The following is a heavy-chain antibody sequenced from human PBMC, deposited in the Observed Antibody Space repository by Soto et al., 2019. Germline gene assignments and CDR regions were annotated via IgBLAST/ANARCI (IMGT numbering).Heavy chain of an antibody. V-gene: IGHV3-21*01. Sequence: PGGSLRLSCVGSGFTFRTYTMNWVRQAPWKGLEWVSGIRGFSPYTFYAESVKGRFTISRDSAKNSLYLQMNSLGVEDTAVYYCARDRGYDAHDYYYNAMDVWGQGTTVTVPS. CDR2: IRGFSPYT. CDR3: ARDRGYDAHDYYYNAMDV. D-gene: IGHD2-15*01. CDR1: GFTFRTYT. J-gene: IGHJ6*02.